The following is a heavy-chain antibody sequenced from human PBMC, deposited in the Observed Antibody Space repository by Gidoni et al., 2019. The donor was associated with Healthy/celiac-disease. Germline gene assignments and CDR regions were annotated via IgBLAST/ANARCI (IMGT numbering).Heavy chain of an antibody. CDR2: MNPNSGNT. D-gene: IGHD1-26*01. CDR1: GYTFTSYD. J-gene: IGHJ5*02. V-gene: IGHV1-8*01. Sequence: QVQLVQSGAEVKKPGASVKVSCKASGYTFTSYDINWVRQATGQGLEWMGWMNPNSGNTGYAQKFQGRVTMTRNTSISTAYMELSSLRSEDTAVYYCARAWSGSYYFEDWFDPWGQGTLVTVSS. CDR3: ARAWSGSYYFEDWFDP.